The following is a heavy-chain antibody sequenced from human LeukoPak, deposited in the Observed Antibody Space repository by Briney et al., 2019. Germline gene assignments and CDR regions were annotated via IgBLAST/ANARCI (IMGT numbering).Heavy chain of an antibody. V-gene: IGHV3-21*01. J-gene: IGHJ6*03. Sequence: PGGSLRLSCAASGFTFSSYSMNWVRQAPGKGLEWVSSISSSSSYIYYADSVKGRFTISRDNAKNSLYLQMNSLRAEDTAVYYCARDRAAIFGVVINPPMDVWGKGTTVTVSS. CDR2: ISSSSSYI. CDR1: GFTFSSYS. D-gene: IGHD3-3*01. CDR3: ARDRAAIFGVVINPPMDV.